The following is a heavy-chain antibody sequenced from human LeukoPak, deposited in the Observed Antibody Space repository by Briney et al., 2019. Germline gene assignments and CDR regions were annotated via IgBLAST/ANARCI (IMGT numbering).Heavy chain of an antibody. CDR1: GYTFTGYY. V-gene: IGHV1-2*02. CDR3: ASTARITMVRGVIMNPYYFDY. D-gene: IGHD3-10*01. J-gene: IGHJ4*02. CDR2: INPNSGGT. Sequence: ASVKVSCKASGYTFTGYYMHWVRQAPGQGLEWMGWINPNSGGTNYAQKSQGRVTMTRDTSISTAYMELSRLRSDDTAVYYCASTARITMVRGVIMNPYYFDYWGQGTLVTVSS.